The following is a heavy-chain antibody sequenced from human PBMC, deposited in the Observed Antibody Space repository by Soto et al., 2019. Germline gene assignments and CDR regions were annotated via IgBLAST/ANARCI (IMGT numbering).Heavy chain of an antibody. CDR2: ANVGNGNT. V-gene: IGHV1-3*01. CDR3: AREGAHYAPFDL. J-gene: IGHJ4*02. Sequence: QAQLVQSGAEAKQPGASVRVSCKPPGYTFTDFALHWVRQAPGQGLEWLGWANVGNGNTGYSRKFRGRVTNDREMSATTAYIEVTSLPSEDTAIYYCAREGAHYAPFDLWGQGTLVTLSS. CDR1: GYTFTDFA. D-gene: IGHD3-16*01.